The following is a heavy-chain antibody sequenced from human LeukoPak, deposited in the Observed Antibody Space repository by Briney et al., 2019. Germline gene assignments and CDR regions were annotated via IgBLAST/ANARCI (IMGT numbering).Heavy chain of an antibody. CDR2: ISSSSSYI. V-gene: IGHV3-21*01. D-gene: IGHD2-15*01. CDR1: GFTFSSYS. Sequence: PGGSLRLSCAAFGFTFSSYSMNWVRQAPGKGLEWVSSISSSSSYIYYADSVKGRFTISRDNAKNSLYLQMNSLRAEDTAVYYCARDRLVVVAATAFDYWGQGTLVTVSS. J-gene: IGHJ4*02. CDR3: ARDRLVVVAATAFDY.